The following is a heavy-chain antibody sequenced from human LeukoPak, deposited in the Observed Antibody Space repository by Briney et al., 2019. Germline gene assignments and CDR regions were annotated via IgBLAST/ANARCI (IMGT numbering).Heavy chain of an antibody. J-gene: IGHJ4*02. D-gene: IGHD3-16*01. CDR2: IYIGGSA. V-gene: IGHV3-66*01. CDR1: GFTVSSNY. Sequence: PGGSLRLSCAASGFTVSSNYMSWVRQAPGKGLEWVSSIYIGGSAYYADSVKGRFTISRDNPNNTLYLQMHSLRAEHTAVYYCAREISRFGIWGQGTLVTVSS. CDR3: AREISRFGI.